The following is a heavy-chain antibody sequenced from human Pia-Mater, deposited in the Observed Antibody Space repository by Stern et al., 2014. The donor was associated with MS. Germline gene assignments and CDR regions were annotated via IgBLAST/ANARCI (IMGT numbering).Heavy chain of an antibody. V-gene: IGHV3-20*01. Sequence: MQLVQSGGGVVRPGGSLRLSCAASGFTFDDYGMSWVRQAPGQGLEWVSGINWNGGSTGYADSVKGRFTISRDNAKNSLYLQMNSLRAEDTALYHCARDIYCTNGVCYYGMDVWGQGTTVTVSS. CDR1: GFTFDDYG. CDR2: INWNGGST. CDR3: ARDIYCTNGVCYYGMDV. D-gene: IGHD2-8*01. J-gene: IGHJ6*02.